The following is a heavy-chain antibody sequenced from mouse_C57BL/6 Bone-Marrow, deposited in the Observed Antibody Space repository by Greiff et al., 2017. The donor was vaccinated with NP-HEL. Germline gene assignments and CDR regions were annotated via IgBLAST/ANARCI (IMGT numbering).Heavy chain of an antibody. J-gene: IGHJ4*01. CDR3: ARALYYGSSRYAMDY. Sequence: DVQLQESGPGLAKPSQTLSLTCSVTGYSITSDYWNWIRKFPGHKLEYMGYISYSGSTYYNPSLKSRISITRDTSKNQYYLQLNSVTTEDTATYYCARALYYGSSRYAMDYWGQGTSVTVSS. CDR1: GYSITSDY. V-gene: IGHV3-8*01. CDR2: ISYSGST. D-gene: IGHD1-1*01.